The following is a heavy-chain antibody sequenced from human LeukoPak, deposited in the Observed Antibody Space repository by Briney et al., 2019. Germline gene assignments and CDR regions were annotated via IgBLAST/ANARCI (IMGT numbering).Heavy chain of an antibody. Sequence: GGSLRLSCVVSGFSVSTNYMNWVRQAPGKGLEWVSSISSSSSDIYYADSVKGRFTISRDNAKNSLYLQMNSLRAEDRAVYYCARAMVATNWYFDYWGQGTLVTVSS. CDR1: GFSVSTNY. V-gene: IGHV3-21*01. J-gene: IGHJ4*02. CDR3: ARAMVATNWYFDY. D-gene: IGHD5-12*01. CDR2: ISSSSSDI.